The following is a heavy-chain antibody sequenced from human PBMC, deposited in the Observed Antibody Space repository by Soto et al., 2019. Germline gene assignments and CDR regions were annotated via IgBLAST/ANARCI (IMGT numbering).Heavy chain of an antibody. CDR2: INHSGST. V-gene: IGHV4-34*01. D-gene: IGHD6-6*01. Sequence: ASETLSLTCAVYGGSFSGYYWSWIRQPPGKGLEWIGEINHSGSTNYNPSLKSRVTISVDTSKNQFSLKLSSVTAADTAVCYCAREPYSSSSPFDYWGQGTLVTVSS. CDR1: GGSFSGYY. J-gene: IGHJ4*02. CDR3: AREPYSSSSPFDY.